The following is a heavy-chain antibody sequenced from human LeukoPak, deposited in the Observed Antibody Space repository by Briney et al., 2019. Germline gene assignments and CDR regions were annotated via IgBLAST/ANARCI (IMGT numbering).Heavy chain of an antibody. J-gene: IGHJ4*02. CDR3: ARDGIFDY. Sequence: GGSLRLSCAASGFTFSTYSMHWVRQAPGKGLEWVSSIRSGSTYINYADSVKGRFTISRDDAKNLLYLQMNSLRAEDTAVYYCARDGIFDYWGQGTLVTVSS. CDR1: GFTFSTYS. V-gene: IGHV3-21*01. CDR2: IRSGSTYI.